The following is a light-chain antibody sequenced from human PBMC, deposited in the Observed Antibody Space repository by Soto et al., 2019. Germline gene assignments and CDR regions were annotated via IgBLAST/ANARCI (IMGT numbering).Light chain of an antibody. CDR1: QSISGW. CDR3: EQYNIYPYT. CDR2: EAS. V-gene: IGKV1-5*03. J-gene: IGKJ2*01. Sequence: DIQMTQSPSSLSASVGDRVTITCRASQSISGWLAWDQQKPGKAPKLLIYEASTLESGVPSRFSGSGSGTEFTLTVNSLQPEDFATYNCEQYNIYPYTFGQGNKLEIK.